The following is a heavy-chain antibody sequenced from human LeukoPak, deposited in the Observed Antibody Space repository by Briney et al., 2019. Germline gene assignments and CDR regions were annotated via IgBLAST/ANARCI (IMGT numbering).Heavy chain of an antibody. D-gene: IGHD5-24*01. J-gene: IGHJ4*02. CDR1: GFTYSTYA. CDR3: ATQAEGYNSYFDY. CDR2: ISFDGSNQ. Sequence: GGSLRLSCAASGFTYSTYAMHWVRQAPGKGLEWVASISFDGSNQYDADSVKGRLTISRDNSKNTLYLQMNNLRTEDTAVYYCATQAEGYNSYFDYWGQGTLVTVSS. V-gene: IGHV3-30*04.